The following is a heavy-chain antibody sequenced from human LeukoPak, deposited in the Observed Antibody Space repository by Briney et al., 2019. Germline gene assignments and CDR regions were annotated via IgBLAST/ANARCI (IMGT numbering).Heavy chain of an antibody. D-gene: IGHD3-3*01. CDR2: MNPNSANT. J-gene: IGHJ6*03. CDR3: ARRFRVDNNYYYYMAV. CDR1: GYTFTSYD. V-gene: IGHV1-8*03. Sequence: AAVKVSCKASGYTFTSYDRNWVGQARARGGEGMGGMNPNSANTGHAQKFQDTLTLTRKPSTSTAYMELSRLRSEDTAVYYCARRFRVDNNYYYYMAVWGKGTT.